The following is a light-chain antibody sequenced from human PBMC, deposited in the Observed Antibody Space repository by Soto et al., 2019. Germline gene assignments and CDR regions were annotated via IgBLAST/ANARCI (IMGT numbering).Light chain of an antibody. CDR3: SSSAGIYHYLV. Sequence: QAVVTQPPSVSGAPGQRVTISCTGSSSNIGGAYDVHWYQQLPGTAPKLLIYADKYRPSGVPDRFSGSKSGYTASLTVSGLQTEDEAFYYCSSSAGIYHYLVFGGGTKLTVL. J-gene: IGLJ3*02. CDR1: SSNIGGAYD. CDR2: ADK. V-gene: IGLV1-40*01.